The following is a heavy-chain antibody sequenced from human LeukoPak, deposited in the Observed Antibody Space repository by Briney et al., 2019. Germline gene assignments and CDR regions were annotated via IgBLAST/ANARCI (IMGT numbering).Heavy chain of an antibody. CDR2: ISSNGGST. CDR1: GFTFSSYA. CDR3: ARDFMYSSGWPENDYYYYGMDV. Sequence: GGSLRLSCAASGFTFSSYAMHWVRQAPGKGLEYVSAISSNGGSTYYANSVKGRFTTSRDNSKNTLYLQMNSLRAEDTAVYYCARDFMYSSGWPENDYYYYGMDVWGQGTTVTVSS. D-gene: IGHD6-19*01. V-gene: IGHV3-64*01. J-gene: IGHJ6*02.